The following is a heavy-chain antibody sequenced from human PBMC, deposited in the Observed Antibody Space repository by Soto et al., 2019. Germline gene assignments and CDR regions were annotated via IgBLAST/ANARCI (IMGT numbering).Heavy chain of an antibody. CDR1: GFTVSNNY. D-gene: IGHD6-25*01. V-gene: IGHV3-53*01. CDR2: IYSGGYT. CDR3: ATQRGGGGY. J-gene: IGHJ4*02. Sequence: EVQLVESGGGLIQPGGSLRLSCAVSGFTVSNNYMSWVRQAPGKGLEGVSVIYSGGYTAYGDSVKGRFTISRDNSKNTLSLKMKGLGGANPAVYCWATQRGGGGYWGQGTLVTVSS.